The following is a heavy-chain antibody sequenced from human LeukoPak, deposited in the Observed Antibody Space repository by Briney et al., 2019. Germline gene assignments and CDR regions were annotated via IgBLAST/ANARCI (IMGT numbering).Heavy chain of an antibody. J-gene: IGHJ3*02. CDR3: ARPVPRWLSHHDAFDI. CDR2: IYYSGST. V-gene: IGHV4-39*01. Sequence: PSEALSLTCTVSGGSISSSSYYWGWIRQPPGKGLEWIGSIYYSGSTYYNPSLKSRVTISVDTSKNQFSLKLSSVTAADTAVYYCARPVPRWLSHHDAFDIWGQGTMVTVSS. D-gene: IGHD6-19*01. CDR1: GGSISSSSYY.